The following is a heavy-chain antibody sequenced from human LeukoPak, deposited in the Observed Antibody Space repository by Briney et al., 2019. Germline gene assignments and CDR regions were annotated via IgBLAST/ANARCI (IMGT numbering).Heavy chain of an antibody. Sequence: SETLSLTCTVSGGSISNYYWSWIRQPPGKGLEWIGYIYYSGSTNYNPSLKSRVTMSVDTSENQLSLELSSVTAADTALYYCARRDSSGYYNYWGQGTLVTVSS. V-gene: IGHV4-59*08. D-gene: IGHD3-22*01. CDR3: ARRDSSGYYNY. CDR1: GGSISNYY. CDR2: IYYSGST. J-gene: IGHJ4*02.